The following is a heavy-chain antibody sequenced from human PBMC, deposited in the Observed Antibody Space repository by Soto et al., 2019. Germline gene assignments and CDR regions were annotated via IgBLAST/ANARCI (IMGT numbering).Heavy chain of an antibody. CDR1: GGSISSGNW. D-gene: IGHD6-19*01. CDR3: ARHIAVAGTRGFDY. J-gene: IGHJ4*02. V-gene: IGHV4-4*02. Sequence: QVQLQESGPGLVKTSGTLSLTCAVSGGSISSGNWWSWVRQPQGEGLEWIGEIYQRGSTNYNRSLKSRGIISIDKSKNQFSLKVTSVTAADTAVYFCARHIAVAGTRGFDYWGQGTLVTVSS. CDR2: IYQRGST.